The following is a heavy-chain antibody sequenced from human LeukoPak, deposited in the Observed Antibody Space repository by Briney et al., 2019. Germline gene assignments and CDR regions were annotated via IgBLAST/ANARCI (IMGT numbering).Heavy chain of an antibody. J-gene: IGHJ6*02. CDR3: AKYCSGGSCYSGMDV. Sequence: GGSLRLSCAASGFTFSSYSMNWVRQAPGKGLEWVSYISSSSSTIYYADSVKGRFTISRDNAKNSLYLQMNSLRGEDTALYYCAKYCSGGSCYSGMDVWGQGTTVTVSS. CDR2: ISSSSSTI. V-gene: IGHV3-48*01. CDR1: GFTFSSYS. D-gene: IGHD2-15*01.